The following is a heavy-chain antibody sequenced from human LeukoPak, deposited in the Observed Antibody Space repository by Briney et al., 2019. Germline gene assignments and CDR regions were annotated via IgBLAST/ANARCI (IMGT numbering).Heavy chain of an antibody. CDR1: GFTVSSNY. CDR3: ASRYCSGGSCYLVHYYYGMDV. CDR2: IYSGGST. Sequence: GGSLRLSCAASGFTVSSNYMSWVRQAPGKGLEWVSVIYSGGSTYYADSVKGRFTISRDNSKNTLYLQMNSLRAENTAVYYCASRYCSGGSCYLVHYYYGMDVWGQGTTVTVSS. J-gene: IGHJ6*02. V-gene: IGHV3-53*01. D-gene: IGHD2-15*01.